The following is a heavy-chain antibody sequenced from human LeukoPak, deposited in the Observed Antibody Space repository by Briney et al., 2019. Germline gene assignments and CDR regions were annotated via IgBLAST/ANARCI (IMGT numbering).Heavy chain of an antibody. CDR1: GFTYRSYD. J-gene: IGHJ4*02. CDR2: IGTAGDP. CDR3: TREHEGSFDF. V-gene: IGHV3-13*05. Sequence: PGGSLRLSCAASGFTYRSYDMHWVRQVAGKGLEWVSSIGTAGDPFYPASVKGRFTISRENAKNSLYLQMNSLRVGDTAVYYCTREHEGSFDFWGQGTLVTVSS.